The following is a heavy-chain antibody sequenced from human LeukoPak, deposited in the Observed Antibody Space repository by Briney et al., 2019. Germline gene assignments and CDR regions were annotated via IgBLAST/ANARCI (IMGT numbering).Heavy chain of an antibody. CDR1: GGSIRSSRYY. V-gene: IGHV4-39*01. J-gene: IGHJ3*01. Sequence: SETLSLTCTVSGGSIRSSRYYCGWIRQPPGKGLEWIGSIYSNGGTYYNPSLRSRVTMSVDTSKNQFSLKLTSVTAAETAVYYCGNFDFWGQGTMVIVSS. CDR3: GNFDF. CDR2: IYSNGGT.